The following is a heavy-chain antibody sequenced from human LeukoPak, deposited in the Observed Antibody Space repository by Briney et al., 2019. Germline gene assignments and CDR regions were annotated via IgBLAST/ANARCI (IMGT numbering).Heavy chain of an antibody. CDR1: GFAFSNYW. Sequence: GGSLRPSCAASGFAFSNYWMSWVRQAPGKGLEWVANIKQDGSEKYYVDSLRGRFTISRDNAQNSLYLQMNSLRAEDTAVYFCARDRWGYSYGGDWGQGTLVTVSS. D-gene: IGHD5-18*01. CDR2: IKQDGSEK. J-gene: IGHJ4*02. CDR3: ARDRWGYSYGGD. V-gene: IGHV3-7*01.